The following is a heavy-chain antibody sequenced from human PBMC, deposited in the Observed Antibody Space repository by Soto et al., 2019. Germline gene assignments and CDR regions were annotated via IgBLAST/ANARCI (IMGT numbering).Heavy chain of an antibody. CDR3: ARLTSYYDILTGYYFRRNWFDP. J-gene: IGHJ5*02. CDR2: IYPGDSDT. D-gene: IGHD3-9*01. CDR1: GYSFTSYW. V-gene: IGHV5-51*01. Sequence: GESLKISCKGSGYSFTSYWIGWVRQMPGKGLEWMGIIYPGDSDTRYSPSFQGQVTISADKSISTAYLQWSSLKASDTAMYYCARLTSYYDILTGYYFRRNWFDPWGQGTLVTVSS.